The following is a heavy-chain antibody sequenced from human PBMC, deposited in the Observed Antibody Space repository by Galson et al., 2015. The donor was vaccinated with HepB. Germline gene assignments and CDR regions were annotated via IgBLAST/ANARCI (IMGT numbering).Heavy chain of an antibody. D-gene: IGHD3-16*02. CDR1: GYTFTGYY. J-gene: IGHJ3*02. Sequence: QSGAEVKKPGESLKVSCKASGYTFTGYYMHWVRQAPGQGLEWMGRINPNSGGTNYAQKFQGRVTMTRDTSISTAYMELSRLRSDDTAVYYCAREGCDYIWGSYRSRLAFDIWGQGTMVTVSS. V-gene: IGHV1-2*06. CDR3: AREGCDYIWGSYRSRLAFDI. CDR2: INPNSGGT.